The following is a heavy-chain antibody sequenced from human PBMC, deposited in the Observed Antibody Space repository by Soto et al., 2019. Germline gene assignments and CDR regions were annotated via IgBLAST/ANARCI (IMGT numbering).Heavy chain of an antibody. V-gene: IGHV4-30-4*01. CDR2: IYYSGST. Sequence: SETLSLTCTVSGGSIISGDYYWIWIRQPPGKGLEWIGYIYYSGSTYYNPSLKSRVTISVDTSKNQFSLKLSSVTAADTAVYYSARGRYGLFDYWGQGTLVTVSS. D-gene: IGHD5-18*01. CDR1: GGSIISGDYY. CDR3: ARGRYGLFDY. J-gene: IGHJ4*02.